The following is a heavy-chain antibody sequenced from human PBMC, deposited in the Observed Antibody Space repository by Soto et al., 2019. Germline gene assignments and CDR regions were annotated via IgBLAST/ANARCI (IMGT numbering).Heavy chain of an antibody. V-gene: IGHV4-34*01. CDR3: ARDSHFTRFRWFDP. CDR2: INHSGST. D-gene: IGHD3-16*01. CDR1: GGSFSGYY. Sequence: QVQLQQWGAGLLKPSETLSLTCAVYGGSFSGYYWSWIRQPPGKGLEWIGEINHSGSTNYNPSLKSRVTISVDTSKNQFSLKLSSVTAADTAVYYCARDSHFTRFRWFDPWGQGTLVTVSS. J-gene: IGHJ5*02.